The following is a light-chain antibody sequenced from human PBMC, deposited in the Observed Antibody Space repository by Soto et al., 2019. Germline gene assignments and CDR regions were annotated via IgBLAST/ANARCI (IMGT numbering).Light chain of an antibody. V-gene: IGKV3-20*01. CDR3: QHYYSSPRVT. Sequence: EIVLTQSPGTLSLSPGERATLSCRASQSVDSNYLAWYQHKSGQAPRLLIHGASNRATGVPDRFSGSGSEPDFNLTISTLEAVDFAVSYGQHYYSSPRVTFGGGAKVEVK. J-gene: IGKJ4*01. CDR1: QSVDSNY. CDR2: GAS.